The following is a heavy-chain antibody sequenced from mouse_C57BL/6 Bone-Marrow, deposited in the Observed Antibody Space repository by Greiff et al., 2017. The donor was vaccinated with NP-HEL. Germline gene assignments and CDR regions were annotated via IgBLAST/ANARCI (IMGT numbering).Heavy chain of an antibody. V-gene: IGHV1-58*01. CDR3: AREPAWFAY. J-gene: IGHJ3*01. CDR1: GYTFTSYG. CDR2: IYIGNGYL. Sequence: VQLQQSGAELVRPGSSVKMSCKTSGYTFTSYGINWVKQRPGQGLEWIGYIYIGNGYLDYNEKFKGKATLTSDTSSSTAYMQLSSLTSEDSAIYFCAREPAWFAYWGQGTLVTVSA.